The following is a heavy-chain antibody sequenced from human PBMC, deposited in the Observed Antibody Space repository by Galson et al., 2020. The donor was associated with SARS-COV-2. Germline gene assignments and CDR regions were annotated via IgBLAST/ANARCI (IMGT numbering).Heavy chain of an antibody. CDR3: ARILTDCSGGSCYWFFDY. V-gene: IGHV2-26*01. Sequence: SGPTLVKHTETLTLTCTVPGFSLSNARMGVSWIRQPPGKALEWLAHIFSNDEKSYSTSLKSRLTISKDTSKSQVVLTMTNMDPVDTATYYCARILTDCSGGSCYWFFDYWGQGTLVTVSS. CDR1: GFSLSNARMG. J-gene: IGHJ4*02. D-gene: IGHD2-15*01. CDR2: IFSNDEK.